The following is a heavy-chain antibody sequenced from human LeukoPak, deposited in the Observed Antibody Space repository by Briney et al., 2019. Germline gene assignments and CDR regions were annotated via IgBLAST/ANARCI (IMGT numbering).Heavy chain of an antibody. CDR2: INPNSGGT. V-gene: IGHV1-2*02. D-gene: IGHD3-22*01. J-gene: IGHJ4*02. Sequence: ASVKVSCKASGYTFTGYYMHWVRQAPGQGLEWMGWINPNSGGTSYAQKFQGRVTMTRDTSISTAYMELSRLRSDDTAVYYCASLYDSSDHFDYWGQGTLVTVSS. CDR3: ASLYDSSDHFDY. CDR1: GYTFTGYY.